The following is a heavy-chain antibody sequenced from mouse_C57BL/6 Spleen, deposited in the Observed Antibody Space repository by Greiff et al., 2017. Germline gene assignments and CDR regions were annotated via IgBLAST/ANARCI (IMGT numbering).Heavy chain of an antibody. Sequence: DVQLVESGPGLVKPSQSLSLTCSVTGYSITSGYYWNWIRQFPGNKLEWMGYISYDGSNNYNPSLKNRISITRDTSKNQFFLKLNSVTTEDTATYYCARGDGYFDYWGQGTTLTVSS. CDR2: ISYDGSN. D-gene: IGHD2-3*01. V-gene: IGHV3-6*01. J-gene: IGHJ2*01. CDR1: GYSITSGYY. CDR3: ARGDGYFDY.